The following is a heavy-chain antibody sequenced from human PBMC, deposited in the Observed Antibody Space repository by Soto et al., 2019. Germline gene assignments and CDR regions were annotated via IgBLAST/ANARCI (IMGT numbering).Heavy chain of an antibody. CDR1: GGSISSGGYS. Sequence: PSETLSLTCAVSGGSISSGGYSWSWIRQPPGKGLEWIGYTYHSGSTYYNPSLKSRVTISVDRSKNQFSLKLSSVTAADTAVYYCARERSSGNFDYWGQGTLVTVSS. D-gene: IGHD6-13*01. CDR3: ARERSSGNFDY. CDR2: TYHSGST. V-gene: IGHV4-30-2*01. J-gene: IGHJ4*02.